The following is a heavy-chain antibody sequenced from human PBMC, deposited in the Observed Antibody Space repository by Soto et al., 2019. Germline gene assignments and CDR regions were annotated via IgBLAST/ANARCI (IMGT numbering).Heavy chain of an antibody. CDR2: ISYDGSNK. V-gene: IGHV3-30*03. J-gene: IGHJ6*02. CDR1: GFTFSSYG. D-gene: IGHD3-9*01. CDR3: AQSFDFDWLLLHGMDV. Sequence: VQLVESGGGVVQPGRSLRLSCAASGFTFSSYGMHWVRQAPGKGLEWVAVISYDGSNKYYADSVKGRFTISRDNSKNTLYLQMNSLRAEDTAVYYCAQSFDFDWLLLHGMDVWGQGTTVTVSS.